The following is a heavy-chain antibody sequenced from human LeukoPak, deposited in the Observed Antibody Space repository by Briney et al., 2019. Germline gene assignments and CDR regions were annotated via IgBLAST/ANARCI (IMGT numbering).Heavy chain of an antibody. V-gene: IGHV4-59*12. J-gene: IGHJ4*02. Sequence: SETLSLTCTVSGGSITSYYWSWIRQPPGKGLEWIGYIYYSGSTNYNPSLKSRVTISVDTSKNQFSLKLSSVTAADTAVYYCARLSITIFPRWERYFDYWGQGTLVTVSS. D-gene: IGHD3-9*01. CDR2: IYYSGST. CDR3: ARLSITIFPRWERYFDY. CDR1: GGSITSYY.